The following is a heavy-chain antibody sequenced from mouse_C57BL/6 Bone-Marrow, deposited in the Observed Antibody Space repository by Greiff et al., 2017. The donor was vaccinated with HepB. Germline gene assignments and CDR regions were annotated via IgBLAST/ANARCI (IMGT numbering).Heavy chain of an antibody. J-gene: IGHJ2*01. D-gene: IGHD2-1*01. CDR3: ARCVYYGNTDY. Sequence: EVQLQQSGPGLVKPSQSLSLTCSVTGYSITSGYYWNWIRQFPGNKLEWMGYISYDGSNNYNPSLKNRISITRDTSKNQFFLKLNSVTTEDTATYYCARCVYYGNTDYWGQGTTLTVSS. CDR1: GYSITSGYY. CDR2: ISYDGSN. V-gene: IGHV3-6*01.